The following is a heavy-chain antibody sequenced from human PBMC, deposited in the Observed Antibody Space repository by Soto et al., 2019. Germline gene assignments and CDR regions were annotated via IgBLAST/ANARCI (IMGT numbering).Heavy chain of an antibody. Sequence: GGSLRLSCAASGFTFSSYWMHWVRQAQGKGLVWVSRINSDGTSTSYADSVKGRFTISRDNAKNTLYLQMNSLRAEDTAVYYCARFTTSSDAFDIWGQGTMVTVSS. CDR2: INSDGTST. J-gene: IGHJ3*02. V-gene: IGHV3-74*01. CDR3: ARFTTSSDAFDI. D-gene: IGHD1-1*01. CDR1: GFTFSSYW.